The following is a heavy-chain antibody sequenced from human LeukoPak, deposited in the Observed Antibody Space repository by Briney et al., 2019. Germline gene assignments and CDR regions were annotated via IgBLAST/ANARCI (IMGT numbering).Heavy chain of an antibody. Sequence: PSETLSLTCTVSGGSISSYYWSWIRQPPGKGLEWIGYIYYSGSTNYNPSLKSRVTISVDTSKNQFSLKLSSVTAADTAVYYCASLRIAAAGRSPSWFDPWGQGTLVTVSS. J-gene: IGHJ5*02. D-gene: IGHD6-13*01. CDR2: IYYSGST. CDR1: GGSISSYY. V-gene: IGHV4-59*08. CDR3: ASLRIAAAGRSPSWFDP.